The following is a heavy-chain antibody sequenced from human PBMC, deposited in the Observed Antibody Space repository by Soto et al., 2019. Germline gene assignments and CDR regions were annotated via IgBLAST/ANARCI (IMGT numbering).Heavy chain of an antibody. D-gene: IGHD2-21*02. CDR3: AEDRVVVTEIGSFDY. J-gene: IGHJ4*02. Sequence: GGSLRLSCAASGFTFSSYGMHWVRQAPGKGLEWVAVISYDGSNKYYADSVKGRFTISRDNSKNTLYLQMNSLRAEDTAVYYCAEDRVVVTEIGSFDYWGQGTLVTVSS. CDR1: GFTFSSYG. CDR2: ISYDGSNK. V-gene: IGHV3-30*18.